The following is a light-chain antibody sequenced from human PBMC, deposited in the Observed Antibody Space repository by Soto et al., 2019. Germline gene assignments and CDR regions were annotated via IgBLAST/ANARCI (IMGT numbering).Light chain of an antibody. V-gene: IGKV1-39*01. CDR2: AAS. CDR3: HQSYSTPLFT. CDR1: QSISRY. Sequence: DIQMTQSPSSLSASVGDRVTITCRASQSISRYLNWYQQKPGKAPKLLIYAASSLQSGVPSRFSGSGSGTDFTLTISSLQPEDFATYYCHQSYSTPLFTFGPGTKVDIK. J-gene: IGKJ3*01.